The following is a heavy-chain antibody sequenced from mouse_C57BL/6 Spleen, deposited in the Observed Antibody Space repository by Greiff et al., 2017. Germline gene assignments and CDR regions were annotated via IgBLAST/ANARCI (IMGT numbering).Heavy chain of an antibody. CDR1: GYTFTSYW. V-gene: IGHV1-53*01. CDR2: INPSNGGT. Sequence: QVQLQRPGTELVKPGASVKLSCKASGYTFTSYWMHWVKQRPGQGLEWIGNINPSNGGTNYNEKFKSKATLTVDKSSSTAYMQLSSLTSEDSAVYYCARKGSSYEGWFAYGGQGTLVTVSA. CDR3: ARKGSSYEGWFAY. D-gene: IGHD1-1*01. J-gene: IGHJ3*01.